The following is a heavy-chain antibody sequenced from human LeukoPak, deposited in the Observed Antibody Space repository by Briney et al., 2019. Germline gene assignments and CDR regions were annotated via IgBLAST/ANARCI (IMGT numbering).Heavy chain of an antibody. CDR1: GFTFSSYW. J-gene: IGHJ4*02. Sequence: GGSLRLSCAASGFTFSSYWMHWVRQAPGKGLVWVSRINTNGSPTQYADSVKGRFTISRDNAKNTLYLQMNSLRAEDTAVYYCAGDLISGSGSLGYWGQGTLVTLSS. D-gene: IGHD3-10*01. CDR3: AGDLISGSGSLGY. V-gene: IGHV3-74*01. CDR2: INTNGSPT.